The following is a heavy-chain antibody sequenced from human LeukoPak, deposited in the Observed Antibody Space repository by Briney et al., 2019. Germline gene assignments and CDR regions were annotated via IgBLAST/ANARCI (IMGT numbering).Heavy chain of an antibody. CDR2: IKQDRSEK. D-gene: IGHD2-15*01. J-gene: IGHJ4*02. Sequence: PGGSLRLSCAASGFTFSSYWMSWVRQAPGKGLEWVANIKQDRSEKYYVDSVKGRFTISRDNAKNSLYLQMNSLRVEDTALYYCAKGVTELIVVSSGMDYWGQGTLVTVSS. CDR3: AKGVTELIVVSSGMDY. CDR1: GFTFSSYW. V-gene: IGHV3-7*03.